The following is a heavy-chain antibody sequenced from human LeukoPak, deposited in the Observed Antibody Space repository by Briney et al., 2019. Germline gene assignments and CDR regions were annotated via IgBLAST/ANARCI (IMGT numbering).Heavy chain of an antibody. D-gene: IGHD5-24*01. Sequence: DSMKGRFTISRDNAQNSLYLQMSSLRAEDTAVYYCVRASYGCYNYLRDAFDTWGQGTMVTVSS. CDR3: VRASYGCYNYLRDAFDT. V-gene: IGHV3-7*01. J-gene: IGHJ3*02.